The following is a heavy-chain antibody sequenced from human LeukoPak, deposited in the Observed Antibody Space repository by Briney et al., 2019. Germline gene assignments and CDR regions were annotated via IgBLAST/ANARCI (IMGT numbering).Heavy chain of an antibody. CDR3: ARDSSPRYSGYDWVF. V-gene: IGHV3-7*01. D-gene: IGHD5-12*01. J-gene: IGHJ4*02. Sequence: PGGSLRLSCTASGLAFSDYWMSWVRQAPGKGLEWLANINQDGSQTSYVDSVRGRFTVSRDNAKNSLYLQMNSLRADDTAVYYCARDSSPRYSGYDWVFWGRGTLVTVSS. CDR2: INQDGSQT. CDR1: GLAFSDYW.